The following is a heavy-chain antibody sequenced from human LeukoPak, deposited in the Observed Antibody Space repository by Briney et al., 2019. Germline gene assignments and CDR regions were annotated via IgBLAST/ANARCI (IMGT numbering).Heavy chain of an antibody. Sequence: AASVKVSCKVSGYTLTELSMHWVRQAPGKGLEWMGGFDPEHGETIYEQRFQGRVTMTKDTSTNTAYMELSSLRSEDTAIYYCATYFDTTGPWGQGTLVTVSS. V-gene: IGHV1-24*01. D-gene: IGHD3-22*01. J-gene: IGHJ5*02. CDR1: GYTLTELS. CDR3: ATYFDTTGP. CDR2: FDPEHGET.